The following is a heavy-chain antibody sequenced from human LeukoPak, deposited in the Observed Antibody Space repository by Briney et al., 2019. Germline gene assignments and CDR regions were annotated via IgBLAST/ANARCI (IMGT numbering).Heavy chain of an antibody. D-gene: IGHD3-3*01. CDR2: INWNGGST. J-gene: IGHJ6*02. CDR3: ARFLGHITISGVVPYGMDV. V-gene: IGHV3-20*04. Sequence: GVSLTLSCAASGFKFDDYGMSWVRHAPGKGLVWVSGINWNGGSTGYADSVKGRFTISRDNAKNSLYLQMNSLRAENTALYYCARFLGHITISGVVPYGMDVWGQGTTVTVSS. CDR1: GFKFDDYG.